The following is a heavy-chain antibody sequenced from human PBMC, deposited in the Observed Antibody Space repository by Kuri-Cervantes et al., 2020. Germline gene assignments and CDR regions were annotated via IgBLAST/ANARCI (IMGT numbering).Heavy chain of an antibody. CDR2: ISGSGGST. D-gene: IGHD1-26*01. V-gene: IGHV3-23*01. CDR1: GFTFSSCA. Sequence: GESLKISCAASGFTFSSCAMSWVRQAPGKGLEWVSAISGSGGSTYYADSVKGRFTISRDNSKNTLYLQMSSLRAEDTAVYYCEARPLWELLRRDAFDIWGQGTMVTVSS. CDR3: EARPLWELLRRDAFDI. J-gene: IGHJ3*02.